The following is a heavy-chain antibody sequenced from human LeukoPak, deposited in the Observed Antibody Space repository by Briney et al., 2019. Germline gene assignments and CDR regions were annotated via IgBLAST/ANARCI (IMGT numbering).Heavy chain of an antibody. J-gene: IGHJ4*02. CDR2: VSGTGTA. D-gene: IGHD1-7*01. CDR1: TGSLNSYF. Sequence: PSETLSLTCTVSTGSLNSYFWTWVRQPAGKGLEWNGRVSGTGTASSNPSPESRVIISLDTSRNQFSLKLMSVTAADTAVYYCARGKELTGTSGHYSFDFWGQGTLVSVSS. CDR3: ARGKELTGTSGHYSFDF. V-gene: IGHV4-4*07.